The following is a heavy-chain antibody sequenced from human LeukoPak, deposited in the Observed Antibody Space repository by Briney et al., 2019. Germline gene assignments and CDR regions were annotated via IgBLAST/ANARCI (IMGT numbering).Heavy chain of an antibody. CDR2: IIPIFGTA. CDR3: ARANLGSGSYRWFDP. J-gene: IGHJ5*02. D-gene: IGHD3-10*01. Sequence: ASVKVSCKASRGTFSSYAISWVRQAPGQGLEWMGGIIPIFGTANYAQKFQGRVTITTDESTSTAYMELRSLRADDTAVYYCARANLGSGSYRWFDPWGQGTLVTVSS. V-gene: IGHV1-69*05. CDR1: RGTFSSYA.